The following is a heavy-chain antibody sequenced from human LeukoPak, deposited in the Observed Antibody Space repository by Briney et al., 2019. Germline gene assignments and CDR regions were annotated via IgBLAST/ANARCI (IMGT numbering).Heavy chain of an antibody. CDR2: IHPKSGKT. J-gene: IGHJ4*02. CDR1: GYTFTGHY. Sequence: ASVKVSCKASGYTFTGHYMHWVRQAPGQGLEGMGWIHPKSGKTNYAQKFQGRVTVTRDTSINTAYMDLSGLTSDDTAVYYCARDRPVIIVTTEWDYWGQGSLVTVSS. CDR3: ARDRPVIIVTTEWDY. D-gene: IGHD4-17*01. V-gene: IGHV1-2*02.